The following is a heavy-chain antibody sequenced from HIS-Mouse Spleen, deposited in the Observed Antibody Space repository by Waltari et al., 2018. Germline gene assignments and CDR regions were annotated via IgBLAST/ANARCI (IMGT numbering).Heavy chain of an antibody. J-gene: IGHJ5*02. Sequence: DVQLVESGGGLVLPGGSLSFSCAASAFTFSSFCMLWVRQAPGKGLEWVAKIKQDGSEKYYVDSVKGRFTISRDNAKNSLYLQMNSLRAEDTAVYYCARERRGPGWFDPWGQGTLVTVSS. CDR1: AFTFSSFC. D-gene: IGHD5-12*01. CDR2: IKQDGSEK. CDR3: ARERRGPGWFDP. V-gene: IGHV3-7*01.